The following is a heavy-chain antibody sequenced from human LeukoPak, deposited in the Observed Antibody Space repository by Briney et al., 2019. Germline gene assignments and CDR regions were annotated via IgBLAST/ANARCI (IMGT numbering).Heavy chain of an antibody. CDR1: GGSISSGAYY. D-gene: IGHD5-24*01. CDR3: AGGGDAYKTGY. V-gene: IGHV4-31*03. J-gene: IGHJ4*02. CDR2: IHYSGTT. Sequence: PSETLSLTCTVSGGSISSGAYYWTWIRHHPVKGLEWIGHIHYSGTTYYNPSLQSRITISPDTSKNQFSLNLNSVTAADTAVYYCAGGGDAYKTGYWGQGTLVSVSS.